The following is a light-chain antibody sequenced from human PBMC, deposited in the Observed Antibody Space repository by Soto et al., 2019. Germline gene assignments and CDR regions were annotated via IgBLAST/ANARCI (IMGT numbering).Light chain of an antibody. V-gene: IGKV1-9*01. CDR1: QGIRSY. J-gene: IGKJ3*01. CDR3: THLNIIPPFLT. CDR2: GAS. Sequence: DIQLTQSPFFLSASVGDRVTITCRASQGIRSYLAWYQQRPGKAPEILIYGASTLRTGVVLRLSGSGSGTEYTHKVSSLQRGDVAIHLCTHLNIIPPFLTCRHGTKGDI.